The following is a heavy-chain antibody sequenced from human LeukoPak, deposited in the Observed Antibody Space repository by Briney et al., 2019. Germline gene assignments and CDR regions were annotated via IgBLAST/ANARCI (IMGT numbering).Heavy chain of an antibody. D-gene: IGHD3-22*01. CDR3: AREADYYDSSGYRYTMDV. V-gene: IGHV3-33*01. Sequence: GGSLRLSCAASRFTFSSYGMHWVRQAPGKGLDWVAIIWYDGSNKYYADSVKGRFTISRDDSKNTLYLQMNSLRAEDTAVYYCAREADYYDSSGYRYTMDVWGQGTTVTGSS. CDR1: RFTFSSYG. J-gene: IGHJ6*02. CDR2: IWYDGSNK.